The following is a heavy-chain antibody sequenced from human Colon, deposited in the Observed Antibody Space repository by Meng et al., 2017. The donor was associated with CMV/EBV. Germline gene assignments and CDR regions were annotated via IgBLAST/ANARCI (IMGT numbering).Heavy chain of an antibody. CDR3: ARGQEGYCRSTACYAMDV. D-gene: IGHD2-2*01. J-gene: IGHJ6*02. CDR2: IYSGSSP. Sequence: SCAASGFTASDNYMTWVRQAPGKGLEWVSVIYSGSSPDYADSVKGRFTISRDNSKNTVYLQMNSLRVEDTAVYYCARGQEGYCRSTACYAMDVWGQGTTVTVSS. CDR1: GFTASDNY. V-gene: IGHV3-66*02.